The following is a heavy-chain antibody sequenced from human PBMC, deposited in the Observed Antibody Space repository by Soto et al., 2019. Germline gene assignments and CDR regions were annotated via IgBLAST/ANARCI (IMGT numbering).Heavy chain of an antibody. CDR1: GFTFSSSE. D-gene: IGHD2-15*01. V-gene: IGHV3-48*03. CDR3: SRDVVVGAKALNY. J-gene: IGHJ4*02. Sequence: EVQLVESGGGLVQPGGSLRLSCAASGFTFSSSEMNWVRQAPGKGPEWVSHITSDSNTIYYADSVKGRFTISRDNAESSLYLQMNSLRAEDTAVYFCSRDVVVGAKALNYWGQGTLVTVSS. CDR2: ITSDSNTI.